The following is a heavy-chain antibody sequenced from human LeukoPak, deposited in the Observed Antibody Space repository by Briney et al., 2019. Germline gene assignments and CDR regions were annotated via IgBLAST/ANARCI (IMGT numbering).Heavy chain of an antibody. D-gene: IGHD3-16*01. CDR2: IYHSGYT. J-gene: IGHJ4*02. CDR1: GYSISSGYY. V-gene: IGHV4-38-2*02. Sequence: KPSETLSLTCNVSGYSISSGYYWAWIRQAPGKGLEWIGSIYHSGYTHYNPSLKGRVTISVDTSKNDFSLKLSSVAAADTAIYYCARDMNPTHYFDYWGQGTLATVSS. CDR3: ARDMNPTHYFDY.